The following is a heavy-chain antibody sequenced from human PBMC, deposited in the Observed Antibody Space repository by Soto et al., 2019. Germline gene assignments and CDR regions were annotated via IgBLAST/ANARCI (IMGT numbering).Heavy chain of an antibody. D-gene: IGHD1-26*01. V-gene: IGHV4-28*01. CDR1: GYSISSSNW. CDR3: ARREIHGPIDY. CDR2: IYYSGTT. J-gene: IGHJ4*02. Sequence: QVQLQESGPGLVKPSDTLSLTCAVSGYSISSSNWWGWIRQPPGKGLEWIGYIYYSGTTYYNPSLKGRVAMSVDTSKNQFSLKLTSVTAVDTAVYYCARREIHGPIDYWGQGTLVTVSS.